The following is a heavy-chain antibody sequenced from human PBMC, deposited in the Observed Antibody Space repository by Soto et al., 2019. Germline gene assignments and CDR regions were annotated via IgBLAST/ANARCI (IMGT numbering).Heavy chain of an antibody. CDR1: GGSISSSSYY. V-gene: IGHV4-39*01. CDR3: ARHFGYSGYDLPFY. D-gene: IGHD5-12*01. Sequence: PSETLSLTCTVSGGSISSSSYYWGWIRQPPGKGLEWIGSIYYSGSTYYNPSLKSRVTISVDTSKNQFSLKLSSVTAADTAVYYCARHFGYSGYDLPFYWGQGTLVTVSS. J-gene: IGHJ4*02. CDR2: IYYSGST.